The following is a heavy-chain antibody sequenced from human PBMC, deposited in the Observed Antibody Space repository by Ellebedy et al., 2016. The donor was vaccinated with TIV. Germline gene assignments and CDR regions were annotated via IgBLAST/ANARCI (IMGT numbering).Heavy chain of an antibody. CDR2: ISGSASDDKT. D-gene: IGHD4-17*01. J-gene: IGHJ4*02. CDR1: GFTFSRYA. V-gene: IGHV3-23*01. Sequence: GGSLRLXXVASGFTFSRYAMIWVRQAPGKGLEWVSLISGSASDDKTYYIDSVKGRFTISRDNSKNTVSLHMSSLRAEDTAVYFCAKERLEYGDSRFDYWGQGTLVTVSS. CDR3: AKERLEYGDSRFDY.